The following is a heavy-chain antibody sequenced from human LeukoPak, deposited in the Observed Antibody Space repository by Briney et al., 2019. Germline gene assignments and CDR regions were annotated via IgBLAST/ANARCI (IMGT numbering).Heavy chain of an antibody. CDR3: AKVMDSSGYYFDY. J-gene: IGHJ4*02. CDR2: ISYDGSNK. D-gene: IGHD3-22*01. V-gene: IGHV3-30*18. Sequence: GRSLRLSCAASGFTFSIYGMHWVRQAPGKGLEWVAVISYDGSNKYYADSVKGRFTISRDNSKNTLYLQMNSLRAEDTAVYYCAKVMDSSGYYFDYWGQGTLVTVSS. CDR1: GFTFSIYG.